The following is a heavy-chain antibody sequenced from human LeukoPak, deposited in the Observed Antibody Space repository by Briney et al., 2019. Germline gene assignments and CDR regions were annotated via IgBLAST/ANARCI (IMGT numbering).Heavy chain of an antibody. Sequence: GGSLRLSCEASGFTFSTYAMTWVRQAPGKGLEWVSAISGSGGSTYYADSVKGRFTISRDNSKNTLYLQMNSLRAEDTAVYYCAKGIVVGATPYYFDYWGQGTLVTVSS. CDR1: GFTFSTYA. V-gene: IGHV3-23*01. J-gene: IGHJ4*02. D-gene: IGHD1-26*01. CDR3: AKGIVVGATPYYFDY. CDR2: ISGSGGST.